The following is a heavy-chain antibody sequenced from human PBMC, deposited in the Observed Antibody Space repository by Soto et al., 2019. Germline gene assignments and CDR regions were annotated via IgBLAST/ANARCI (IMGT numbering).Heavy chain of an antibody. CDR2: ISGSSGTI. V-gene: IGHV3-48*01. D-gene: IGHD3-3*01. CDR3: ASALPYYDFWSGSNPNWFDP. J-gene: IGHJ5*02. Sequence: GGSLRLSCAASGFTFSSYSMNWVRQAPGKGLEWVSYISGSSGTIYYADSVKGRFTISRDNAKNSLFLQMNSLRAEDTAVYYCASALPYYDFWSGSNPNWFDPWGQGTLVTVSS. CDR1: GFTFSSYS.